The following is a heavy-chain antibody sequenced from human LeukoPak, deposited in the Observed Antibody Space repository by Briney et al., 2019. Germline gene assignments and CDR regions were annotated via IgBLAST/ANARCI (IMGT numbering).Heavy chain of an antibody. J-gene: IGHJ6*03. CDR1: GGTFSSYA. Sequence: SVKVSCKASGGTFSSYAISWVRQAPGQGLEWMGGIIPIFGTANYAQKFQGRVTITTDESTSTAYMELSSLRSEDTAVYYCARGYWNPLWYMDVWGKGPRSPSP. D-gene: IGHD1-1*01. CDR2: IIPIFGTA. CDR3: ARGYWNPLWYMDV. V-gene: IGHV1-69*05.